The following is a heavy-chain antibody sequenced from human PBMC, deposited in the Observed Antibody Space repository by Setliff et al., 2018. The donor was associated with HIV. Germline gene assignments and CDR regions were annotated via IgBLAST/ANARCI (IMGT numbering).Heavy chain of an antibody. CDR3: ATELGHY. J-gene: IGHJ4*02. CDR2: IKGSGDTT. Sequence: GGSLRLSCAASGFTFSTNAMNWVRQAPGKGLEWVSGIKGSGDTTYYADSVKGRFTISRDNSKNTLYLQMNSLRAEDTALYYCATELGHYWGQGTLVTVSS. D-gene: IGHD1-26*01. CDR1: GFTFSTNA. V-gene: IGHV3-23*01.